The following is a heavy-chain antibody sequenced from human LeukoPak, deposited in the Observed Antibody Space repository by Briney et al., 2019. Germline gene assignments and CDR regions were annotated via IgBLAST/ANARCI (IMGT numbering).Heavy chain of an antibody. V-gene: IGHV3-66*01. D-gene: IGHD2-21*02. CDR1: GFTVSSNY. J-gene: IGHJ6*02. CDR2: IYSGGSK. CDR3: ARVGLTAPGTYYYGRDV. Sequence: AGGSLRLSCAASGFTVSSNYMSWVRQAPGKGLEWVSVIYSGGSKYYADSVKGRFTISRDNSKNTLYLQMNSLRAEDTAVYYCARVGLTAPGTYYYGRDVWGQGTTVTVSS.